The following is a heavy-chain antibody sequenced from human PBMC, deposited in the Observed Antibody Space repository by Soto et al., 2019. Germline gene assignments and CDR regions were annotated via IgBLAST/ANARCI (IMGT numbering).Heavy chain of an antibody. CDR3: ARASLDNYYDSSGVGWFDP. D-gene: IGHD3-22*01. Sequence: QVQLQESGPGLVKPSETLSLTCTVSGGSISSYYWSWIRQPPGKGLEWIGYIYYSGSTNYNPSLKSRVTISVDTSKYQFSLKLSSVTAADTAVYYCARASLDNYYDSSGVGWFDPWGQGTLVTVSS. V-gene: IGHV4-59*01. J-gene: IGHJ5*02. CDR1: GGSISSYY. CDR2: IYYSGST.